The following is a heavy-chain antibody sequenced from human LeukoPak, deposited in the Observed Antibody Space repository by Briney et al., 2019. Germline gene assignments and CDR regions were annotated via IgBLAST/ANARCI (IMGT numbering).Heavy chain of an antibody. J-gene: IGHJ3*02. V-gene: IGHV1-46*01. CDR3: ARDQVHYYGSGSYYLDAFDI. D-gene: IGHD3-10*01. CDR1: GYTFTSYY. CDR2: INPSGGST. Sequence: GASVKVSCKASGYTFTSYYMHWVRQAPGQGLEWMGIINPSGGSTSYAQKFQGRVTMTRDMSTSTVYMELSSLRSEDTAVYYCARDQVHYYGSGSYYLDAFDIWGQGTMVTVSS.